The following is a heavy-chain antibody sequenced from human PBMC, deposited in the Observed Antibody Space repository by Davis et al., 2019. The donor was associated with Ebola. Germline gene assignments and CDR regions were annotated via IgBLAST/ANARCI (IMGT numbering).Heavy chain of an antibody. D-gene: IGHD6-25*01. J-gene: IGHJ5*02. V-gene: IGHV3-33*01. Sequence: GESLKISCAASGFTFSSYGMHWVRQAPGKGLEWVAVIWYDGSNKYYADSVKGRFTISRDNSKNTLYLQMNSLRAEDTAVYYCARQDRDSSGTWWFDPWGQGTLVTVSS. CDR1: GFTFSSYG. CDR2: IWYDGSNK. CDR3: ARQDRDSSGTWWFDP.